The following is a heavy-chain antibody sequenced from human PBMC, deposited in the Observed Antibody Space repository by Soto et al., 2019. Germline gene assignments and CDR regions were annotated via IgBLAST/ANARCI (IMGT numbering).Heavy chain of an antibody. V-gene: IGHV1-46*01. CDR2: INLNACST. J-gene: IGHJ4*02. CDR3: ASSYVGVIWAFDN. CDR1: GYTFTSSY. D-gene: IGHD3-10*01. Sequence: QVQLVQSGAEVRKPGASVKVSCEASGYTFTSSYMHWVRQAPGHGLEWMGIINLNACSTTYAQQLQGRVTVTRDTSTNKVYLELSGLRSEDTVVYYCASSYVGVIWAFDNWGQGTLVTVSS.